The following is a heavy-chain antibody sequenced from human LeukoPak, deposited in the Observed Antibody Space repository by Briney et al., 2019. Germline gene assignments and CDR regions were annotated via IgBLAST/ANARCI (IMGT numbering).Heavy chain of an antibody. J-gene: IGHJ6*02. CDR3: AKDTGGNGAYFYAMDV. CDR1: GFAFHNYA. Sequence: GGSLRLSCVGSGFAFHNYAMHWVRRPPGKGLEWVSAINWNSDTKAYADSVKGRFTIYRDRARNSLYLQMDSLRPEDTALYYCAKDTGGNGAYFYAMDVWGQGTSVTVSS. D-gene: IGHD4-23*01. V-gene: IGHV3-9*01. CDR2: INWNSDTK.